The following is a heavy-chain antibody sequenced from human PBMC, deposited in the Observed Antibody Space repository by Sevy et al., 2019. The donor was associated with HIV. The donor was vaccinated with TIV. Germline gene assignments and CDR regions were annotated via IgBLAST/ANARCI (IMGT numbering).Heavy chain of an antibody. J-gene: IGHJ6*02. V-gene: IGHV3-7*03. Sequence: GGSLRLSCAASGFTFSNYWMSWVRQAPGKGLEWVANIKRDGSEKYYVASAKGLFTISRDNAKTSLYLQMNSLRVEDTAMHYCARDCSSANCLWGMDVWGQGTMVTVSS. CDR3: ARDCSSANCLWGMDV. CDR1: GFTFSNYW. CDR2: IKRDGSEK. D-gene: IGHD2-2*01.